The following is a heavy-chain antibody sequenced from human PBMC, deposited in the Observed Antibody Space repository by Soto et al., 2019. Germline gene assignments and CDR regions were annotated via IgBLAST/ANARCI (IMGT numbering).Heavy chain of an antibody. CDR1: GGTFSSYT. Sequence: QVQLVQSGAEVKKPGSSVKVSCKASGGTFSSYTISWVRQAPGQGLEWMGRIIPILGIANYAQKFQGRVTINADKSTSTAYMELSSLRSEDTAVYYCARGVSYYDFWSGYPGEDAFDIWGQGTMVTVSS. V-gene: IGHV1-69*02. CDR3: ARGVSYYDFWSGYPGEDAFDI. J-gene: IGHJ3*02. CDR2: IIPILGIA. D-gene: IGHD3-3*01.